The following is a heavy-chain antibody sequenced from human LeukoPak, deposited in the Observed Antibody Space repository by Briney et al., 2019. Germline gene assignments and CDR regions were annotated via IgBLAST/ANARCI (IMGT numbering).Heavy chain of an antibody. CDR2: IYTSGIT. J-gene: IGHJ4*02. Sequence: SETLSLTCTVSGGSISSGSYYWSWIRQPAGKGLEWVGRIYTSGITNYNPSLKSRVTISVDTSKNQFSLKLSSVIAADTAVYYCARLVRHYLIAVDTPINDYWGQGTLVTVSS. CDR1: GGSISSGSYY. V-gene: IGHV4-61*02. CDR3: ARLVRHYLIAVDTPINDY. D-gene: IGHD6-19*01.